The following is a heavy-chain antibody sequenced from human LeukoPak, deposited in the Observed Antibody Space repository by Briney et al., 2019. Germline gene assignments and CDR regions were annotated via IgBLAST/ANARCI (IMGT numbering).Heavy chain of an antibody. CDR1: GYNFPNYW. V-gene: IGHV5-51*01. J-gene: IGHJ4*02. D-gene: IGHD3-16*02. CDR2: IYPGDSDT. Sequence: RGESLKISCKGSGYNFPNYWIGWVRQLPGKGLEWMGIIYPGDSDTRYSPSFQGQVTISADKSISTAYLQWSSLKASDTAMYYCARRTNDYVWGSYRWDFDYWGQGTLVTVSS. CDR3: ARRTNDYVWGSYRWDFDY.